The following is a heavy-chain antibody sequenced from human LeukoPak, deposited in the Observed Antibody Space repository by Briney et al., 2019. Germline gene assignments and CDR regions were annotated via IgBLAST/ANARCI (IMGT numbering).Heavy chain of an antibody. J-gene: IGHJ6*03. V-gene: IGHV1-18*01. D-gene: IGHD5-24*01. CDR2: ISAYNGNT. Sequence: ASVKVSCKASGYTFTSYGISWVRQAPGQGLEWMGWISAYNGNTNYAQKLQGRVTMTTDTSTSTAYMELRSLRSDDTAVYYCARGRLQWYYYYYMDVWGKGTTVTVSS. CDR1: GYTFTSYG. CDR3: ARGRLQWYYYYYMDV.